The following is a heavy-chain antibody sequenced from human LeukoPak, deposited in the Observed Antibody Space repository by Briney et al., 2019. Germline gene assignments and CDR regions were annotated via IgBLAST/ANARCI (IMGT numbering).Heavy chain of an antibody. CDR2: MKRDGSEK. Sequence: PGGSLRLSCAASGFTFTDYWMSWVRQAPGKGLEWVANMKRDGSEKYYVDSVKGRFTISRDNAKNSLYLQMNSLRTEDTAVYYCARGRGSWYGVYFDYWGQGTLVTVSS. V-gene: IGHV3-7*01. CDR3: ARGRGSWYGVYFDY. D-gene: IGHD6-13*01. J-gene: IGHJ4*02. CDR1: GFTFTDYW.